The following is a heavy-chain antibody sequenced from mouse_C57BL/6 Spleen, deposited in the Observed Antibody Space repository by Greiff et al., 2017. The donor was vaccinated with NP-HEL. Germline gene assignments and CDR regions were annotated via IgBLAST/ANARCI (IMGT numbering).Heavy chain of an antibody. CDR3: AREASYYYGSSLYYFDY. CDR1: GYTFTDYY. D-gene: IGHD1-1*01. V-gene: IGHV1-26*01. Sequence: VQLQQSGPELVKPGASVKISCKASGYTFTDYYMNWVKQSHGKSLEWIGDINPNNGGTSYNQKFKGKATLTVDKSSSTAYMELRSLTSEDSAVYYCAREASYYYGSSLYYFDYWGQGTTLTVSS. J-gene: IGHJ2*01. CDR2: INPNNGGT.